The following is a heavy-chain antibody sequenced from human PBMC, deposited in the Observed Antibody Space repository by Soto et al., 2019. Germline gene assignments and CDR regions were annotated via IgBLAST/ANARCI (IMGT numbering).Heavy chain of an antibody. CDR1: GYTFTSYD. J-gene: IGHJ6*03. V-gene: IGHV1-8*01. Sequence: ASVKVSCTASGYTFTSYDINWVRQATGQGLEWMGWMNPISGNTGYAQKFQGRVTMTRNTSISTAYMELSSLRSEDTAVYYCARGALVRGKNKMGYYYYYMDVWGKGTTVTVSS. D-gene: IGHD3-10*01. CDR2: MNPISGNT. CDR3: ARGALVRGKNKMGYYYYYMDV.